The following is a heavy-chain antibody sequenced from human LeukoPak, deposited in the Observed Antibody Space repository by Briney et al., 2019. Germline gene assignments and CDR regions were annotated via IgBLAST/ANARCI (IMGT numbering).Heavy chain of an antibody. CDR1: GYTFTSYD. J-gene: IGHJ6*03. V-gene: IGHV1-8*03. CDR2: MNPNSGNT. D-gene: IGHD6-19*01. Sequence: ASVKVSCKASGYTFTSYDINWVRQATGQRLEWMGWMNPNSGNTGYAQKFQGRVTITRNTSISTAYMELSSLRSEDTAVYYCARGFFGSGWYGYYYMDVWGKGTTVTVSS. CDR3: ARGFFGSGWYGYYYMDV.